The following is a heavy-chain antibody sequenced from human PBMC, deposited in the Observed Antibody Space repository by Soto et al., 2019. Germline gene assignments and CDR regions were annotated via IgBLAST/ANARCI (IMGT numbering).Heavy chain of an antibody. J-gene: IGHJ4*02. D-gene: IGHD6-13*01. CDR1: GSSIRSYY. CDR2: MYYSGNT. Sequence: SATLSLTCTVSGSSIRSYYWSWIRQPPGKGLEWIGYMYYSGNTRYNPSLKSRVTISVDTSKNQFSLKLSSVTAADTAVYYCARAGYPAIYFDYWGQGTLVTVS. CDR3: ARAGYPAIYFDY. V-gene: IGHV4-59*01.